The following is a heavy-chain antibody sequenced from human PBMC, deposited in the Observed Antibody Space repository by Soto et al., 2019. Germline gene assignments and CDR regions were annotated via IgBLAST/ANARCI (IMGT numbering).Heavy chain of an antibody. CDR3: AKSEGYSFDI. Sequence: EVQLVESGGGLVHPGGSLGLSCAASGFTFSSHWMSWVRQAPGKGLEWVANIRQDGREEQYMDSVKGRFTLSRDNAKNSLYLQMNGLRGEDTAVYYCAKSEGYSFDIRGQGTMVTVSS. CDR2: IRQDGREE. J-gene: IGHJ3*02. D-gene: IGHD6-13*01. V-gene: IGHV3-7*01. CDR1: GFTFSSHW.